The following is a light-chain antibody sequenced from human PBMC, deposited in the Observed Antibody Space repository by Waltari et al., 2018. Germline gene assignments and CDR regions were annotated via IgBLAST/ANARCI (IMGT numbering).Light chain of an antibody. J-gene: IGKJ5*01. CDR3: QQYYDYPIN. V-gene: IGKV1-5*01. CDR2: DAS. CDR1: QNLNTF. Sequence: DIQMTQSPSTVSASLGDRVTITCRASQNLNTFLSWYQQKPGAVPNLLIYDASTLERGVPSRFSGSGPGTHFTLTISGLQPDDFATYYCQQYYDYPINFGQGTRL.